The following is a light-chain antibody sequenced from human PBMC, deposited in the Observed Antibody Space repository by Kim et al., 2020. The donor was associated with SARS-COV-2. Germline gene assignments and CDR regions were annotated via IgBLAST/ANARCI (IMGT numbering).Light chain of an antibody. J-gene: IGLJ1*01. V-gene: IGLV2-8*01. CDR1: SSDVGGYNY. CDR2: EVS. Sequence: GQSVPLSCTGTSSDVGGYNYVSWYQHHPGEAPQLMCYEVSQRPSGGPHRFSGSKSGNTASLTVSGLQAEDEADYYCSSYAGSNNYVFGTGTKVTVL. CDR3: SSYAGSNNYV.